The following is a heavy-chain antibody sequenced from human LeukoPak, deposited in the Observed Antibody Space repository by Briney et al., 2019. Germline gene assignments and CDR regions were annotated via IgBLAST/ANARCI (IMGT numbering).Heavy chain of an antibody. J-gene: IGHJ4*02. CDR2: IYPGDSDT. Sequence: GESLKISCKGSGSSFTSYWIGWVRKMPGKGLEGMGIIYPGDSDTRYSPSFQGQVTISADKSISTAYLQWSSLKASDTAMYYCARHGRGGPMTMVVNYNYWGQGTLVTVSS. V-gene: IGHV5-51*01. D-gene: IGHD4-23*01. CDR1: GSSFTSYW. CDR3: ARHGRGGPMTMVVNYNY.